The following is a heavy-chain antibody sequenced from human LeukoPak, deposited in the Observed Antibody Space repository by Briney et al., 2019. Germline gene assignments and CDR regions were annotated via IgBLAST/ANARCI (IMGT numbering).Heavy chain of an antibody. V-gene: IGHV3-11*06. CDR1: GFSLNDYY. CDR2: ISAHSGSI. Sequence: GGSLRLSCAGSGFSLNDYYINWLRQSPGKGLEWISYISAHSGSINYADSVKGRFTLTRDYAKNSVSLEMTSLRGADTGVYYCAIVHDTIVWAQGIVVTGSS. CDR3: AIVHDTIV. D-gene: IGHD3-16*02. J-gene: IGHJ4*02.